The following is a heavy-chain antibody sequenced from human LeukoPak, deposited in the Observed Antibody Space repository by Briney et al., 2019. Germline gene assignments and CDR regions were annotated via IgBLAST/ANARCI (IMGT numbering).Heavy chain of an antibody. J-gene: IGHJ3*02. CDR2: ICHRGST. V-gene: IGHV4-38-2*02. Sequence: SETLSLTCTVSGYSISSGYYWGWVRQPPGKGLEWIGSICHRGSTYYNPSLKSRVTISVDTSKNQFSLKLSSVTAADTAVYYCARDQGWLVPIGAFDIWDQGTMVTVSS. CDR1: GYSISSGYY. CDR3: ARDQGWLVPIGAFDI. D-gene: IGHD6-19*01.